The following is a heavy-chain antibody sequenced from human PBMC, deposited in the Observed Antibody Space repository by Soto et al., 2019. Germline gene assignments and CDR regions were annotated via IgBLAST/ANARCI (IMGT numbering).Heavy chain of an antibody. CDR3: ARDLVAVSGGVYSRSSGGYYFDF. D-gene: IGHD6-6*01. CDR1: GFTFSDYY. V-gene: IGHV3-11*01. J-gene: IGHJ4*02. Sequence: QVQLVGSGGGLVKPRGSLSISCAASGFTFSDYYMSWIRQAPGKGLEWVSYISNSGRTLYYADSMKGRFTISRDNAKNSLYLQMNSLRSEDTAVYYCARDLVAVSGGVYSRSSGGYYFDFWGQGTLVTVSS. CDR2: ISNSGRTL.